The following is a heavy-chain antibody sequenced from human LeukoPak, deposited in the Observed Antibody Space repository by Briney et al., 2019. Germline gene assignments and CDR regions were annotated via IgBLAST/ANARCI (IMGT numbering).Heavy chain of an antibody. D-gene: IGHD3-16*01. V-gene: IGHV4-59*01. Sequence: PSETLYLTCTVSGGSISSYYWSWIRQPPGKGLEWIGYIYYSGSTNYNPSLKSRVTISVDTSKNQFSLKLSSVTAADTAVYYCARDRQGGVFDYWGQGTLVTVSS. J-gene: IGHJ4*02. CDR3: ARDRQGGVFDY. CDR1: GGSISSYY. CDR2: IYYSGST.